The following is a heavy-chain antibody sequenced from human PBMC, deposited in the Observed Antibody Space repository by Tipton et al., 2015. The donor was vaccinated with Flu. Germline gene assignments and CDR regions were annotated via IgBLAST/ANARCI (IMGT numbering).Heavy chain of an antibody. CDR1: GGSVSSYY. CDR3: ARDRGYYFDY. Sequence: TLSLTCTVSGGSVSSYYWIWSRQPPGKGLEWIGYIYYSGSTNYNPSLKSRVTISVDTSKNQFSLKLSSVTAADTAVYYCARDRGYYFDYWGQGTLVTVSS. J-gene: IGHJ4*02. CDR2: IYYSGST. V-gene: IGHV4-59*02. D-gene: IGHD3-10*01.